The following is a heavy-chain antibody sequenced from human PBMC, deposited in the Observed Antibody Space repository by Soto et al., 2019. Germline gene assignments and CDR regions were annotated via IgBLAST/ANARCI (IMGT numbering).Heavy chain of an antibody. V-gene: IGHV2-5*01. CDR3: ARFMVRGYYYDYGMDV. CDR2: IYWNDDK. D-gene: IGHD3-10*01. J-gene: IGHJ6*02. CDR1: GFSLSASGVG. Sequence: QITLKESGPTLVKPTQTLTLTCTFSGFSLSASGVGVGWIRQPPGKALEWLALIYWNDDKRYSPSLKSRLIITKDASQNLLVLTMTNMDPVDTATYYCARFMVRGYYYDYGMDVWGQGTTVTVSS.